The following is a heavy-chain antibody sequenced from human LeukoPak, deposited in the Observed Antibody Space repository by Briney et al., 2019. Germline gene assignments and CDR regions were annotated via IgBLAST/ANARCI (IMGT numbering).Heavy chain of an antibody. CDR1: GYTFTSYG. J-gene: IGHJ6*03. CDR2: ISAYNSNT. D-gene: IGHD5-18*01. V-gene: IGHV1-18*01. Sequence: TSVKVSCKASGYTFTSYGISWVRQAPGQGLEWMGWISAYNSNTNYAQKLQGRVTMTTDTSTSTAYMELRSLRSDDTAVYYCARGRYSYGYYYYYMDVWGKGTTVTVSS. CDR3: ARGRYSYGYYYYYMDV.